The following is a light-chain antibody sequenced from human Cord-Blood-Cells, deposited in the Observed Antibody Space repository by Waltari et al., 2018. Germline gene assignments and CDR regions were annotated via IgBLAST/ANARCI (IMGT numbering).Light chain of an antibody. CDR3: SSYAGSNNYV. J-gene: IGLJ1*01. CDR2: EVS. Sequence: QSALTQPPSASGPPGQAITISCPCTSSAVGGSNYVSWYHQHPSKAPKLMIYEVSKRPSGVPDRFSGSKSGNTASLTVSGLQAEDEADYYCSSYAGSNNYVFGTGTKVTVL. V-gene: IGLV2-8*01. CDR1: SSAVGGSNY.